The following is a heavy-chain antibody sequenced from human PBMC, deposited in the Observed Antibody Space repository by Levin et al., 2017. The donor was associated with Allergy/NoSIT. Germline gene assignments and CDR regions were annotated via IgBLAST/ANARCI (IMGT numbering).Heavy chain of an antibody. CDR3: AREHLDTAMEFDY. CDR1: GFTFSSYW. V-gene: IGHV3-7*01. CDR2: IKQDGSEK. D-gene: IGHD5-18*01. Sequence: GESLKISCAASGFTFSSYWMSWVRQAPGKGLEWVANIKQDGSEKYYVDSVKGRFTISRDNSKNTLYLQMDSLRVEDTAVYYCAREHLDTAMEFDYWGQGTLVTVSS. J-gene: IGHJ4*02.